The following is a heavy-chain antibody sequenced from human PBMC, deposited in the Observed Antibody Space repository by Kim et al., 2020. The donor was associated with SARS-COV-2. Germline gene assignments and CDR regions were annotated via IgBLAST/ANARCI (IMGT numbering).Heavy chain of an antibody. D-gene: IGHD3-22*01. J-gene: IGHJ4*02. CDR1: GGSISSRSYY. Sequence: SETLSLTCTVSGGSISSRSYYWGWIRQPPGKGLEWIGSIYYSGSTYYNPSLKSRVTISVDTSKTQFSLKLSSVTAADTAVYYCAGQVGSGYYYLPYYWGQGTLVTVSS. CDR3: AGQVGSGYYYLPYY. V-gene: IGHV4-39*01. CDR2: IYYSGST.